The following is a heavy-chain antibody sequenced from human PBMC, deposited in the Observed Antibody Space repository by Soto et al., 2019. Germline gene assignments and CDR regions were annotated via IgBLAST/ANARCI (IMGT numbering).Heavy chain of an antibody. Sequence: SVKVSCKASGYTFTGYYMHWVRQAPGQGLEWIGWVVVSSDNTRYAQKFQDRVTITRDMSTSTSYMELSSLTSEDTAVYYCAKVFGGAVAGIYYYYGMDVWGQGTTVTVSS. V-gene: IGHV1-58*02. CDR3: AKVFGGAVAGIYYYYGMDV. CDR2: VVVSSDNT. J-gene: IGHJ6*02. CDR1: GYTFTGYY. D-gene: IGHD6-19*01.